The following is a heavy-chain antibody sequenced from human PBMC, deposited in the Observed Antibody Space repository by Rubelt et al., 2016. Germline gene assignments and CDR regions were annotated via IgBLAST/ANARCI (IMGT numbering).Heavy chain of an antibody. J-gene: IGHJ4*02. CDR2: ISSNGGKA. D-gene: IGHD5-24*01. Sequence: GGGVVQPGRSLRLSCAASGFTFSDYLMHWVRQAPGKGLEYVSAISSNGGKAYYADSVKGRFTISRDNSKNTLYLQMSSLRAEDTAVYYCVKDKGDGYTYDYWGQGTLVTVSS. V-gene: IGHV3-64D*06. CDR1: GFTFSDYL. CDR3: VKDKGDGYTYDY.